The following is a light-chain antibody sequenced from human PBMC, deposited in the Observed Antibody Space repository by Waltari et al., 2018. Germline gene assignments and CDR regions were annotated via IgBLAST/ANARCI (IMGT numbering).Light chain of an antibody. J-gene: IGLJ2*01. V-gene: IGLV1-40*01. CDR1: SPNIGAGFD. CDR2: GNS. CDR3: QSYDSSLSGWV. Sequence: QSVLTQPPSVSGAPGQRVTLSCTGSSPNIGAGFDVAWYQQLPGTAPKLLIYGNSNRPSGVPDRFSGSKSGASASLAFTGLQAEDEAVYYCQSYDSSLSGWVFGGGTKLTVL.